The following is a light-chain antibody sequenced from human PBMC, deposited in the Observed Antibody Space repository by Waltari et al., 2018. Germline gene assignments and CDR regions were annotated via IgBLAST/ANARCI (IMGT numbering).Light chain of an antibody. Sequence: DIRMTQSPSSLSASVGDRVTITCRASQAINAYFNWYQHQPGKAPKLLIYAASSLQRGVPSRFSGSGSGTDFTLTISRLQPEDFATYYCQQSYFTPRGNFGPGTRV. CDR3: QQSYFTPRGN. CDR1: QAINAY. CDR2: AAS. J-gene: IGKJ3*01. V-gene: IGKV1-39*01.